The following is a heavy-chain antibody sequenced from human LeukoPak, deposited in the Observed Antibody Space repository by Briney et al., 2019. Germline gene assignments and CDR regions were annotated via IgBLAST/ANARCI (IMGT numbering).Heavy chain of an antibody. D-gene: IGHD5-18*01. CDR2: IEADGRTT. CDR1: GFTFSNFW. J-gene: IGHJ4*02. CDR3: AKGSYTAMVTAPVFFDY. Sequence: GGSLRLSCAASGFTFSNFWIHWVRQAPGGGLVWVSRIEADGRTTNYAESVKGRFTVSRDNAKNSLYLQMNSLRAEDMALYYCAKGSYTAMVTAPVFFDYWGQGTLVTVSS. V-gene: IGHV3-74*01.